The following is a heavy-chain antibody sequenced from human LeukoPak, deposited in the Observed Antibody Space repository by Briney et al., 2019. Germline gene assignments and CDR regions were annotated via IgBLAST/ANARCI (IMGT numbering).Heavy chain of an antibody. J-gene: IGHJ4*02. CDR2: INPSGGST. D-gene: IGHD6-19*01. V-gene: IGHV1-46*01. CDR1: GYTFTIYY. CDR3: AREYRGWAFGY. Sequence: ASVTVSCTPSGYTFTIYYMHWVRQAPGQGLEWMGIINPSGGSTSYAQKFQGRVTMTRDTSTSTVYMELSSLRSEDTAVYYCAREYRGWAFGYWGQGTLVTVSS.